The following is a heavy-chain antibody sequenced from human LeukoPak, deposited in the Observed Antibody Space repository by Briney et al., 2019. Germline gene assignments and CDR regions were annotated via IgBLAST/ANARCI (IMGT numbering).Heavy chain of an antibody. V-gene: IGHV1-18*01. Sequence: ASVKVFCKASGGTFSSYAISWVRQAPGQGLEWMGGISVYNGDTNYAQKLQGRVTMTTDTSTSTAYMEVRSLRSDDTAVYFCARVEGPSIFGVIDYWGQGTLVTISS. D-gene: IGHD3-3*01. CDR3: ARVEGPSIFGVIDY. J-gene: IGHJ4*02. CDR2: ISVYNGDT. CDR1: GGTFSSYA.